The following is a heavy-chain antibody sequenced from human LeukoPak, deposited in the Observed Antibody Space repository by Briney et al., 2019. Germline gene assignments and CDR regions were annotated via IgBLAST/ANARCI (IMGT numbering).Heavy chain of an antibody. CDR3: ARDRGSYPYYYYYMDV. J-gene: IGHJ6*03. Sequence: ASVKVSCKASGYTFTSYDINWVRQATGQGLEWMGWMNPNSGNTGYAQKFQGRVTMTRNTSISTAYMELSSLRSEDTAVYYCARDRGSYPYYYYYMDVWGKGTTVTISS. V-gene: IGHV1-8*01. D-gene: IGHD1-26*01. CDR1: GYTFTSYD. CDR2: MNPNSGNT.